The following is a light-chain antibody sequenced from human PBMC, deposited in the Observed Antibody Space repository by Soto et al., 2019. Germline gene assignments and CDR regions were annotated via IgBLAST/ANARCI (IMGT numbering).Light chain of an antibody. J-gene: IGLJ2*01. Sequence: QSALTQPASVSGSPGQSITISCTGTSSDVGGYNYVSWYQQHPGKAPKLMIYEVSNRPSGVSNRFSGSKSGNTASLTISGLQAEDEADYYCSSYTGSSTLFGGGTKPTVL. CDR2: EVS. CDR1: SSDVGGYNY. CDR3: SSYTGSSTL. V-gene: IGLV2-14*01.